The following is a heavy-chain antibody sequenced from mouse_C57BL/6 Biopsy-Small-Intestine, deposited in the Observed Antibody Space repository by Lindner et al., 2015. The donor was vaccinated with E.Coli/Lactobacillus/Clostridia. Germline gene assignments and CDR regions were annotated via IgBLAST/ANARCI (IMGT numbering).Heavy chain of an antibody. V-gene: IGHV1S61*01. J-gene: IGHJ3*01. D-gene: IGHD6-1*01. CDR1: GYPFIGYY. CDR3: ARVEGSAPKAATASWI. CDR2: INPNSGGT. Sequence: SVKVSCKASGYPFIGYYIEWVRQAPGQGLEWMGRINPNSGGTNYAQSFQGRVTMTRDASITTAYMELSSLRSDDTAVFYCARVEGSAPKAATASWIWGQGTMVTVSS.